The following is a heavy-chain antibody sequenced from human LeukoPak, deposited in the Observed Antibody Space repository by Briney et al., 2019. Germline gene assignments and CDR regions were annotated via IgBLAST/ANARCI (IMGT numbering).Heavy chain of an antibody. V-gene: IGHV3-43*02. CDR1: GFTFDDYA. Sequence: GGSLRLSCAASGFTFDDYAIHWVRQAPGKGLEWVSLISGDGGSTYYADSVKGRFTISRDNSKNSLYLQMNSLRTEDTALYYCAKDIASPDYHQSGYFDYWGQGTLVTVSS. D-gene: IGHD3-3*02. CDR3: AKDIASPDYHQSGYFDY. CDR2: ISGDGGST. J-gene: IGHJ4*02.